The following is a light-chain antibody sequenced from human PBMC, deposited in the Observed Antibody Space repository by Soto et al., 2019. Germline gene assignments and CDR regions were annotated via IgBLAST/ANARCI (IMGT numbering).Light chain of an antibody. CDR2: GAS. CDR3: QQDYKLPT. Sequence: PGERVTLSCRASQSVSSSYLTWYQQKPGQAPRLLIYGASTRATSIPARFSGSGSGTDFTLTISSLQPEDFAVYYCQQDYKLPTFGQGTKV. V-gene: IGKV3D-7*01. CDR1: QSVSSSY. J-gene: IGKJ1*01.